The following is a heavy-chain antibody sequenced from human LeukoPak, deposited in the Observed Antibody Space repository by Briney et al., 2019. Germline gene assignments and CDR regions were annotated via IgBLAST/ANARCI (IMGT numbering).Heavy chain of an antibody. D-gene: IGHD3-22*01. Sequence: GGSLRLSCAASGFTFSSYSMNWVRQAPGKGLEWVSSISSSSSYIYYADSVKGRFTISRDNAKNSLYLQMNSLRAEDTAVYYCARDRDYYDSSGYYYVREFYGMDVWGQGTTVTVSS. J-gene: IGHJ6*02. CDR3: ARDRDYYDSSGYYYVREFYGMDV. V-gene: IGHV3-21*01. CDR2: ISSSSSYI. CDR1: GFTFSSYS.